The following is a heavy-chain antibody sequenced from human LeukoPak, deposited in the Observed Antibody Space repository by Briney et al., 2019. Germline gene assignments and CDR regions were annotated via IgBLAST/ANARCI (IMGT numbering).Heavy chain of an antibody. CDR2: ISWNSGSI. Sequence: GGSLRLSCAASGFTFDDYAMPWVRQAPGKGLEWVSGISWNSGSIGYADSVKGRFTISRDNAKNSLYLQMNSLRAEDTALYYCAKDSDWAIAVAGTNWFDPWGQGTLVTVSS. V-gene: IGHV3-9*01. J-gene: IGHJ5*02. CDR1: GFTFDDYA. D-gene: IGHD6-19*01. CDR3: AKDSDWAIAVAGTNWFDP.